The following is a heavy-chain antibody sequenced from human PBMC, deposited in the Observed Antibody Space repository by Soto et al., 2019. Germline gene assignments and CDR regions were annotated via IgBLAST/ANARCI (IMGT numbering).Heavy chain of an antibody. Sequence: GGSLRLSCSVSGFTFSDYGMHWVRQAPGKGLEYVSAISSNGDSTYYADSVKGRFTISRDNSKNTLHLQMSSLRAEDTAVYYCVKVSSGTVFDYFDYWGQGTLVTVSS. D-gene: IGHD1-1*01. J-gene: IGHJ4*02. CDR3: VKVSSGTVFDYFDY. CDR2: ISSNGDST. CDR1: GFTFSDYG. V-gene: IGHV3-64D*08.